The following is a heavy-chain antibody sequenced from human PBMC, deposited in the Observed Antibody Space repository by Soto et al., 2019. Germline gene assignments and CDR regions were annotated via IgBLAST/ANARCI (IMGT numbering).Heavy chain of an antibody. Sequence: EVQLVQSGAEMKKPGESLKISCKGSGYIFADYWIAWVRQMPGKGLEWMGIVYPYFSDIRYSPSFQGQVTISADKSISTAYLQWNSLEASDTAVYYCARVGLLGASRNWYFDLWGRGTLVTVSS. V-gene: IGHV5-51*01. J-gene: IGHJ2*01. CDR3: ARVGLLGASRNWYFDL. CDR2: VYPYFSDI. D-gene: IGHD1-26*01. CDR1: GYIFADYW.